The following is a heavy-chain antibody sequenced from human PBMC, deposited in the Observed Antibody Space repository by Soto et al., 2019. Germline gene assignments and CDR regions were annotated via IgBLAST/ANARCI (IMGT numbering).Heavy chain of an antibody. CDR2: IIPIFGTA. J-gene: IGHJ4*02. Sequence: QVQLVQSGAEVKKPGSSVKVSCKAPGGTFSSYSINWVRQAPGQGLEWMGEIIPIFGTANYAQKFQGRVTLTADESTSTAYMELSSLRSEDTAVYYCARAGGRHSGGIDYWGQGTLVTVSS. CDR1: GGTFSSYS. V-gene: IGHV1-69*01. CDR3: ARAGGRHSGGIDY. D-gene: IGHD1-26*01.